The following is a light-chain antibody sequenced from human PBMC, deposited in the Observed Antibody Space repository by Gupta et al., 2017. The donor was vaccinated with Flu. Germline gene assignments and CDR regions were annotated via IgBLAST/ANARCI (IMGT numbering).Light chain of an antibody. CDR3: CSYAGSYTFL. CDR2: DVS. V-gene: IGLV2-11*01. CDR1: GSDVGGYNY. Sequence: QSALTQPRSVSGSPGQSVSISCTGTGSDVGGYNYVSWYQQLPGKAPKLIISDVSKRPSGVPDRFSGSKSGNTASLTISGLQADDEADYYCCSYAGSYTFLFGGGTELTVL. J-gene: IGLJ2*01.